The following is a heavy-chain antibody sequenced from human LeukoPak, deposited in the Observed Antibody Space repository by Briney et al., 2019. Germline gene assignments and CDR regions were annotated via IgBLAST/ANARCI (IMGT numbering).Heavy chain of an antibody. CDR3: ARDLARGYSYGYNAFDI. D-gene: IGHD5-18*01. CDR1: GYTFTSYD. V-gene: IGHV1-18*01. CDR2: ITAGNGNT. Sequence: ASVKVSCKASGYTFTSYDINWVRQATGQGLEWMGWITAGNGNTNYAQKVQGRVTMTTDTSTSTAYMELRSLRSDDTAVYFCARDLARGYSYGYNAFDIWGQGTMVTVSS. J-gene: IGHJ3*02.